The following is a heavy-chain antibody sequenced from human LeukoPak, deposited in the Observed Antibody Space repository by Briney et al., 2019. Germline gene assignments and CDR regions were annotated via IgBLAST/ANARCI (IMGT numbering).Heavy chain of an antibody. CDR2: ISYDGSNK. Sequence: GGSLRLSCAASGFTFSSYGMHWVRQAPGKGLEWVAVISYDGSNKYYADSVKGRFTISRDNSKNTLFLQMNSLRAEDTAVYYCAKEASRGSSFAYTPIEKPYYLDYWGQGTLVTVSS. CDR1: GFTFSSYG. J-gene: IGHJ4*02. D-gene: IGHD5-18*01. CDR3: AKEASRGSSFAYTPIEKPYYLDY. V-gene: IGHV3-30*18.